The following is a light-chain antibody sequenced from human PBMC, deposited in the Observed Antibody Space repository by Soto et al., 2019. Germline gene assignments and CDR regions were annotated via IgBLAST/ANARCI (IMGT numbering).Light chain of an antibody. CDR1: SSDVGGYSY. CDR2: EVS. J-gene: IGLJ2*01. V-gene: IGLV2-14*01. Sequence: QSALTQPASVSGSPGQSITISWTGTSSDVGGYSYVSWYQQHPGKAPKLMIYEVSNRPSGVANRFSGSKSGNTASLTISGLQPEDEADYYCSSYTSSSSVVFGGGTKLTVL. CDR3: SSYTSSSSVV.